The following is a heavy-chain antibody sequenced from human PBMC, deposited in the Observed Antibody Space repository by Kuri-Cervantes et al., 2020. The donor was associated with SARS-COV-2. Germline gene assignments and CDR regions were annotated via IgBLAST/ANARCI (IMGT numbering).Heavy chain of an antibody. CDR3: ARDREMYYDFWSGYYYFDY. CDR1: GFTFSSYS. J-gene: IGHJ4*02. Sequence: GESLKISCAASGFTFSSYSMNWVRQAPGKGLEWVSSISSSSSYTNYADSVKGRFTISRDNAKNSLYLQMNSLRAEDTAVYYCARDREMYYDFWSGYYYFDYWGQGTLVTVSS. D-gene: IGHD3-3*01. V-gene: IGHV3-21*01. CDR2: ISSSSSYT.